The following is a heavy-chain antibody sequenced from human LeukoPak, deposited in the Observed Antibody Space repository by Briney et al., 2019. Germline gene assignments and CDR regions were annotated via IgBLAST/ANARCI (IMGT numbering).Heavy chain of an antibody. Sequence: GGSLRLSCAASGFTFSSYSMNWVRQAPGKGLEWVSHITASGTAMLYADSVKGRFTISRDNAKNSLYLQMNSLRDEDTAVYYCASSGSYRFDYWGQGTLVTVSS. CDR3: ASSGSYRFDY. V-gene: IGHV3-48*02. CDR1: GFTFSSYS. CDR2: ITASGTAM. J-gene: IGHJ4*02. D-gene: IGHD1-26*01.